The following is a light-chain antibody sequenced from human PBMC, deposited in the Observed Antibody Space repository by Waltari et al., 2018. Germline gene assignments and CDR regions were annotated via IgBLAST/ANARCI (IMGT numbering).Light chain of an antibody. CDR2: GAS. V-gene: IGKV3-20*01. CDR1: QNIRRSY. CDR3: QQYGSSVLYT. J-gene: IGKJ2*01. Sequence: RASQNIRRSYLAWYQQKPGQSPKLLIYGASIRATGIPDRFSGSGSGTDFTLTISRLEPEDFAVYYCQQYGSSVLYTFGQGTRLEIK.